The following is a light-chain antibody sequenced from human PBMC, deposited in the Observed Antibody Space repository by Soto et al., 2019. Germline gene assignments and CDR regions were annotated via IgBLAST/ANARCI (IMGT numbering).Light chain of an antibody. J-gene: IGKJ5*01. V-gene: IGKV1-5*01. CDR2: DAS. CDR3: QQFHSFPIT. Sequence: DIQMTQSPSTLSASAGDRVTITCRASRSIDVWLAWYQQKPGKAPKLLINDASSLESGVPSRFTGSGSGTEFTLTISSLQPDDFATYYCQQFHSFPITFGQGTRLEIK. CDR1: RSIDVW.